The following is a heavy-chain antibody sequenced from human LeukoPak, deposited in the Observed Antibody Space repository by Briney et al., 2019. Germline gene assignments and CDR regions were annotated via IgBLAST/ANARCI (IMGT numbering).Heavy chain of an antibody. Sequence: GASVKVSCKASGYTFTGYYMHWVRQAPGQGLEWMGWINPNSGGTNYAQKFQGRVTMTRDTSISTAYMEQSRLRSDDTAVYYCARYSVVVAAFDYWGQGTLVTVSS. CDR2: INPNSGGT. CDR1: GYTFTGYY. V-gene: IGHV1-2*02. CDR3: ARYSVVVAAFDY. J-gene: IGHJ4*02. D-gene: IGHD2-15*01.